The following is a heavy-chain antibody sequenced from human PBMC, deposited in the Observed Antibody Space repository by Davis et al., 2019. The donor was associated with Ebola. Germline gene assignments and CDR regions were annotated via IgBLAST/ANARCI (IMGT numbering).Heavy chain of an antibody. D-gene: IGHD5-18*01. CDR1: GFTFNIFD. CDR2: VRSHGSDD. V-gene: IGHV3-30*02. J-gene: IGHJ4*02. CDR3: ARDRGYNYGLPDY. Sequence: GGSLRLSCAASGFTFNIFDMHWVRQAPGRGLEWVAFVRSHGSDDHYADSVKGRFTISRDNSKNTLYLQMNSLRAEDTAVYYCARDRGYNYGLPDYWGQGTLVTVSS.